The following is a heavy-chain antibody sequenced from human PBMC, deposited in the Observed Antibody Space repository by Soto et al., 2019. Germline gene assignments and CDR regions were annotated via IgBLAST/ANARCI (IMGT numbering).Heavy chain of an antibody. J-gene: IGHJ4*02. CDR3: VRDSGAKLSSS. V-gene: IGHV1-69*13. D-gene: IGHD6-13*01. Sequence: SVKVSCKASGGTFSSYAISWVRQAPGQGLEWMGGIIPIFGTANYAQKFQGRVTITADESARTSYMELRCLKSQDTAVYYCVRDSGAKLSSSWGQGTLVTVSS. CDR2: IIPIFGTA. CDR1: GGTFSSYA.